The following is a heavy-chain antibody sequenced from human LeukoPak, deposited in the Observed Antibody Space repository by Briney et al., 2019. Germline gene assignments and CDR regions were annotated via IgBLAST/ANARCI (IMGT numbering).Heavy chain of an antibody. D-gene: IGHD3-10*02. J-gene: IGHJ6*04. CDR2: IRSSGTTI. CDR3: AELGITMIGGV. Sequence: GGSLRLSCAASGFTFSSYSMNWVRQAPGKGLEWVSYIRSSGTTIYYADSVKGRFTISRDNAKNSLYLQMNSLRAEDTAVYYCAELGITMIGGVWGKGTTVTISS. CDR1: GFTFSSYS. V-gene: IGHV3-48*04.